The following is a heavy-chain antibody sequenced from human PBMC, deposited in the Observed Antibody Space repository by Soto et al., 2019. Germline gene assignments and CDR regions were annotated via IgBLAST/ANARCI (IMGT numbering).Heavy chain of an antibody. V-gene: IGHV3-21*01. D-gene: IGHD3-10*02. CDR2: ISSSSSYI. J-gene: IGHJ6*02. Sequence: EVQLVESGGGLVKPGGSLRLSCAASGFTFSSYSMNWVRQAPGKGLEWVSSISSSSSYIYYADSVKGRFTISRDNAKNSLYLQMNSLRAEDTAVYYCARDQITTLHLQDYYYGMDVWGQGTTVTVSS. CDR1: GFTFSSYS. CDR3: ARDQITTLHLQDYYYGMDV.